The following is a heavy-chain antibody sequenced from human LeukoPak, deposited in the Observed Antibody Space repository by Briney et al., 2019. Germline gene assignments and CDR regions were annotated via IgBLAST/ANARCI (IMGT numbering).Heavy chain of an antibody. CDR2: INHSGST. Sequence: KASETLSLTCAVYGGSFSGYYWSWIRQPPGKGLEWIGEINHSGSTNYNPSLKSRVTMSVDTSKNQFSLKLSSVTAADTAVYYCARHGRGVRGVIDYWGQGTLVTVSS. CDR1: GGSFSGYY. V-gene: IGHV4-34*01. J-gene: IGHJ4*02. CDR3: ARHGRGVRGVIDY. D-gene: IGHD3-10*01.